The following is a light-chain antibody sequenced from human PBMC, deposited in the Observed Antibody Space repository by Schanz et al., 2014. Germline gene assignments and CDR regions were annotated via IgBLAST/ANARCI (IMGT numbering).Light chain of an antibody. J-gene: IGLJ3*02. CDR2: DVT. V-gene: IGLV2-11*01. CDR3: CSYAGSYTWL. CDR1: SSDVGGYNS. Sequence: QSALTQPRSVSGSPGQSVTISCTGTSSDVGGYNSVSWYQQHPGKAPKLMICDVTKRPSGVPDRFSGSKSGNTASLTISGLQAEDEADYYCCSYAGSYTWLFGGGTKLTVL.